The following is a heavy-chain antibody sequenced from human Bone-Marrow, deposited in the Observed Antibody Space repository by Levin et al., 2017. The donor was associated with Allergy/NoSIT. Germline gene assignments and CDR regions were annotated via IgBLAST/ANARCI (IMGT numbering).Heavy chain of an antibody. CDR3: AHRRTGVSQWNYGDFDY. J-gene: IGHJ4*02. D-gene: IGHD1-7*01. CDR2: IYWDDDK. CDR1: GFSLSTSGVG. V-gene: IGHV2-5*02. Sequence: CTFSGFSLSTSGVGVGWIRQPPGKALEYLVIIYWDDDKRYSPSLKNRLTISKDTSKNQVVLTMTNMDPEDTATYYCAHRRTGVSQWNYGDFDYWGQGMMVTVSS.